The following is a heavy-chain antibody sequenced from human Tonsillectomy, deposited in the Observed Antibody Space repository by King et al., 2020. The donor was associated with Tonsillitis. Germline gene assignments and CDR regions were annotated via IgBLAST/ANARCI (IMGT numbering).Heavy chain of an antibody. CDR1: GGTFSSYA. CDR2: IIAMFGST. Sequence: VQLVQSGAEVKKPGSSVKVSCRAFGGTFSSYAISWVRQAPGQGLEWMGGIIAMFGSTTYAQKFQGRVTIIADKSTSTAYMELNSLRSEDTAVYYCAREGVHYYNSSGWDYWGQGTLVTVSS. V-gene: IGHV1-69*06. CDR3: AREGVHYYNSSGWDY. D-gene: IGHD3-22*01. J-gene: IGHJ4*02.